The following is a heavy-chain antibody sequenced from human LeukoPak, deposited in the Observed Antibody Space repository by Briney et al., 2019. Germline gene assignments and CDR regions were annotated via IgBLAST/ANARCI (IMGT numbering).Heavy chain of an antibody. Sequence: SETLSLTCTVSGYSISSSYYWGWIRQPPGKGLEWIGSIYYSGSTYYNPSLKSRVTISVDTSKNQFSLKLSSVTAADTAVYYCARDRYGDYLNWGQGTLVTVSS. V-gene: IGHV4-38-2*02. CDR3: ARDRYGDYLN. J-gene: IGHJ4*02. D-gene: IGHD4-17*01. CDR2: IYYSGST. CDR1: GYSISSSYY.